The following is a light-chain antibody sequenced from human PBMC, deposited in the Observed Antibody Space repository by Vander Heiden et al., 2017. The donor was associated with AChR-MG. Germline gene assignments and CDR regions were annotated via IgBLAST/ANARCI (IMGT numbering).Light chain of an antibody. Sequence: EIVMTQSPATLSVSPGERATLSCRASQSVSSNLAWYQQKPGQAPRLLIYGASTRATGIPARFSGSGSGTEFTLTIGSLQSEDFAVYYCQQYNNWRLTFGGGTKVEIK. CDR1: QSVSSN. CDR2: GAS. V-gene: IGKV3D-15*01. CDR3: QQYNNWRLT. J-gene: IGKJ4*01.